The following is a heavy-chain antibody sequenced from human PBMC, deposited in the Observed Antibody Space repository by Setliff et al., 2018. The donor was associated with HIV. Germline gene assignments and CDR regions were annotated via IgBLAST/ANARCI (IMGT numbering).Heavy chain of an antibody. V-gene: IGHV6-1*01. CDR1: GDNVSSSSSA. Sequence: SQTLSLTCVISGDNVSSSSSAWNWIRQSPSRGLEWLGRTYYRSKWYNDYAVSVKSRINISADTSKNHFSLQLTSVTPEDTVTYYCARGRDEYGWPTVTLTYYYYYYIDVWDNGTTVTVSS. CDR3: ARGRDEYGWPTVTLTYYYYYYIDV. CDR2: TYYRSKWYN. J-gene: IGHJ6*03. D-gene: IGHD4-17*01.